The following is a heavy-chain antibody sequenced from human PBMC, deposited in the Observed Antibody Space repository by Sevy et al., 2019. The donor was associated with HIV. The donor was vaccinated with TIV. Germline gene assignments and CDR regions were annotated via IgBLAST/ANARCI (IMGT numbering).Heavy chain of an antibody. V-gene: IGHV3-30*18. J-gene: IGHJ4*02. D-gene: IGHD3-9*01. CDR1: GFTFSSYG. Sequence: GGSLRLSCAASGFTFSSYGIHWVRQAPGKGLEWVTVISYDGSNKYYADSVKGRFTISRDNSKNTLYLQMNSLRAEDTAMYYCAKGPYYDILTGDPPFDYWGQGTLVTVSS. CDR3: AKGPYYDILTGDPPFDY. CDR2: ISYDGSNK.